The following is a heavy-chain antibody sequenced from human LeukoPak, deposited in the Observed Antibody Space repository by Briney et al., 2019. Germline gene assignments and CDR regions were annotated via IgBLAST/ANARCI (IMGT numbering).Heavy chain of an antibody. CDR1: GFTFSSYA. V-gene: IGHV3-23*01. J-gene: IGHJ6*02. Sequence: GGSLRLSCAASGFTFSSYAMSWVRQAPGKGLEWVSAISGSGGSTYYADSVKGRFTISRDNSKNTLYLQMNSLRAEDTAVYYCATYYYGSGSYYKGYYYYGMDVWGQGTTVTVSS. CDR2: ISGSGGST. CDR3: ATYYYGSGSYYKGYYYYGMDV. D-gene: IGHD3-10*01.